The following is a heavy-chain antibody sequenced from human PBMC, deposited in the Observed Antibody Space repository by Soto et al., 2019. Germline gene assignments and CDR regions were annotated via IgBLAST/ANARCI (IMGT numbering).Heavy chain of an antibody. CDR1: GGSISSGGYY. Sequence: SETLSLTCTVSGGSISSGGYYWSWIRQHPGKGLEWIGYIYYSGSTYYNPSLKSRVTISVDTSKNQFSLKLSSVTAADTAVYYCARDCCSGGSCYFDDWGQGTLVTVSS. CDR2: IYYSGST. V-gene: IGHV4-31*03. D-gene: IGHD2-15*01. J-gene: IGHJ4*02. CDR3: ARDCCSGGSCYFDD.